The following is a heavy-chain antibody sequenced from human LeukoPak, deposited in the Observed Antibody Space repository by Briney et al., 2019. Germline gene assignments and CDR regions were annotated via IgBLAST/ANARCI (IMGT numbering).Heavy chain of an antibody. CDR3: ARARAYSYGYSDY. CDR1: GFTFSSYW. J-gene: IGHJ4*02. CDR2: ISTDGTST. Sequence: GGSLRLSCAASGFTFSSYWMYWVRQAPGKGLVWASRISTDGTSTSYADSVKGRFTISRDNAKNTLYLQMNSLRAEDTALYYCARARAYSYGYSDYWGQGTLVTVSS. D-gene: IGHD5-18*01. V-gene: IGHV3-74*01.